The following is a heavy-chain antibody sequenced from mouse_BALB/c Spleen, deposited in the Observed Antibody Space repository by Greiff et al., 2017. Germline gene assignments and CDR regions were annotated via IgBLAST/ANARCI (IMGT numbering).Heavy chain of an antibody. Sequence: VQLQQSGAELVKPGASVKLSCTASGFNIKDTYMHWVKQRPEQGLEWIGSIDPANGNTKYAPKFQGKATIAADTSSNTAYLQLSSLTSEDTAVYYCARGDYDAMDYWGQGTSVTVSS. D-gene: IGHD3-3*01. V-gene: IGHV14-3*02. CDR3: ARGDYDAMDY. CDR1: GFNIKDTY. CDR2: IDPANGNT. J-gene: IGHJ4*01.